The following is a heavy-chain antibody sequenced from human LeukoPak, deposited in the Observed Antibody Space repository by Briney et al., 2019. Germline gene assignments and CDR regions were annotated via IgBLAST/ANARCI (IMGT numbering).Heavy chain of an antibody. J-gene: IGHJ4*02. CDR3: ARWPGTFDY. D-gene: IGHD1-1*01. Sequence: GGSLRLSCAPSGFTFSDYWMSWVRQAPGKGLEWVANINKDGSEKFYVDSVKGRFTISRDNAKDSLYLQMNSLRAEDAAVYYCARWPGTFDYWGQGTLVTVSS. V-gene: IGHV3-7*01. CDR2: INKDGSEK. CDR1: GFTFSDYW.